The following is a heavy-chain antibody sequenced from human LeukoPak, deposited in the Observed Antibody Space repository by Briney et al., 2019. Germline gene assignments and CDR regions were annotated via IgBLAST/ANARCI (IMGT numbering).Heavy chain of an antibody. CDR2: IYTSGST. V-gene: IGHV4-4*07. J-gene: IGHJ5*02. D-gene: IGHD5-24*01. CDR3: ARLKLTDNWFDP. CDR1: GGSISSYY. Sequence: SETLSLTCTVSGGSISSYYWSWIRQPAGKGLEWIGRIYTSGSTNCNPSLKSRVTISVDKSKNQFSLKLSSVTAADTAVYYCARLKLTDNWFDPWGQGTLVTVSS.